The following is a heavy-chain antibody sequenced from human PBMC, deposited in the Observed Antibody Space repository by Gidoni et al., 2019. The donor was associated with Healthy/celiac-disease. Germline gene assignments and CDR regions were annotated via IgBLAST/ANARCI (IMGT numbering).Heavy chain of an antibody. CDR2: IYYSGST. D-gene: IGHD2-15*01. CDR3: ARGKFPDRENYGMDV. V-gene: IGHV4-59*01. CDR1: GGSISSYY. J-gene: IGHJ6*02. Sequence: QVQLQESGPGLVKPSETLSLTCTVSGGSISSYYWSWIRQPPGKGLEWIGYIYYSGSTNYNPSLKSRVTISVDTSKNQFSLKLSSVTAADTAVYYCARGKFPDRENYGMDVWGQGTTVTVSS.